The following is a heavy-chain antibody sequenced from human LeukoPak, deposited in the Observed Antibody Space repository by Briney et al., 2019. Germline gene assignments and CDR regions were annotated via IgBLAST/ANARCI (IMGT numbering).Heavy chain of an antibody. CDR3: ARDGVGATPRQYYYYYYYMDV. CDR2: IYTSGST. V-gene: IGHV4-61*02. CDR1: GGSISSGSYY. Sequence: PSQTLSLTCTVSGGSISSGSYYWSWIRQPAGKGLEWIGRIYTSGSTNYNPSLKSRVTISVDTSKNQFSLQLGSVTAADTAVYYCARDGVGATPRQYYYYYYYMDVWGKGTTVTVSS. D-gene: IGHD1-26*01. J-gene: IGHJ6*03.